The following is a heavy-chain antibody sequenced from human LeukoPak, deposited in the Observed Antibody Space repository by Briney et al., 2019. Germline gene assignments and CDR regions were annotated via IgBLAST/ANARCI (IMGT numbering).Heavy chain of an antibody. CDR3: ARTNRGYYYYMDV. CDR1: GFTFDGYA. CDR2: ISWNSGSI. V-gene: IGHV3-9*01. Sequence: PGRSLRLSCAASGFTFDGYAMHWVRQAPGKGLEWVSGISWNSGSIGYADSVKGRFTIFRDNAKNSLYLQMNSLRAEDTALYYCARTNRGYYYYMDVWGKGTTVTVSS. D-gene: IGHD3-10*01. J-gene: IGHJ6*03.